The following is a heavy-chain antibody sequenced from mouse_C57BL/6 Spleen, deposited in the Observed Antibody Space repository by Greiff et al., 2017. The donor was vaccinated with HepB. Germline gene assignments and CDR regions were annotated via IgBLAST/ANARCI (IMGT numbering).Heavy chain of an antibody. CDR2: INPNNGGT. Sequence: VQLQQSGPELVKPGASVKISCKASGYTFTDYYMNWVKQSHGKSLEWIGDINPNNGGTSYNQKFKGKATLTVDKSSSTAYMELRSLTSEDSAVYYCAVGGPYYSNFFDYWGQGTTLTVSS. CDR1: GYTFTDYY. V-gene: IGHV1-26*01. J-gene: IGHJ2*01. D-gene: IGHD2-5*01. CDR3: AVGGPYYSNFFDY.